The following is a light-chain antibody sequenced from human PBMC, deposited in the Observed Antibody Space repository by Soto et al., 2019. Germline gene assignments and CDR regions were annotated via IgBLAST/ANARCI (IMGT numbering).Light chain of an antibody. J-gene: IGLJ2*01. CDR3: SSYAGSNNPHVV. Sequence: QSALTQPPSASGSPGQSVTISCTGTSSDVGGYNYVSWYQQHPGKAPQLMIYEVSKRSSGVPDRFSGSKSGNTASLTVSGLQAEDEADYYCSSYAGSNNPHVVFGGGTKLTVL. V-gene: IGLV2-8*01. CDR1: SSDVGGYNY. CDR2: EVS.